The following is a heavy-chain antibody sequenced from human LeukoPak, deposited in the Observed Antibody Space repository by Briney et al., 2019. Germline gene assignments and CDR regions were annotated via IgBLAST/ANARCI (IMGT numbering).Heavy chain of an antibody. CDR1: GYTFTSYG. CDR2: ISAYNGNT. J-gene: IGHJ4*02. V-gene: IGHV1-18*04. Sequence: ASVKVSCKASGYTFTSYGISWVRQAPGQGLEWMGWISAYNGNTNYAQKLQGRVTMTTDTSTGTAYMELRSLRSDDTAVYYCARATGLAGRRLVKWSTPFDYWGQGTLVTVSS. CDR3: ARATGLAGRRLVKWSTPFDY. D-gene: IGHD3-9*01.